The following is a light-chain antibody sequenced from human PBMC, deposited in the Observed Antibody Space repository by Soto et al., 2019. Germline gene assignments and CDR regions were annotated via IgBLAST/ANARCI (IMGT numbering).Light chain of an antibody. J-gene: IGLJ1*01. V-gene: IGLV2-23*01. Sequence: QSVLAQPASVSGSPGQSITISCTGTSSDVGAYNSVSWYQQHPHRAPQVIIYKGTQRPSGVSNRFSGSTSGNAASLPISALQTDDEADYFCCSSAPESTYVCGTGTKV. CDR1: SSDVGAYNS. CDR2: KGT. CDR3: CSSAPESTYV.